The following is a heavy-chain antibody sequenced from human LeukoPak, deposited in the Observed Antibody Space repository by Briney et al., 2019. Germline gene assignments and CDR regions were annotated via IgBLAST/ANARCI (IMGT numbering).Heavy chain of an antibody. D-gene: IGHD5-18*01. CDR3: ARVPYTAMVYYYYMDV. CDR2: INPNSGGT. V-gene: IGHV1-2*02. J-gene: IGHJ6*03. Sequence: GASVKVSCKASGYTFTGYYMHWVRQAPGQGLEWMGWINPNSGGTNYAQKFQGRVTMTRDTSISTAYMELSRLRSDDTAVYYCARVPYTAMVYYYYMDVWGKGTTVTISS. CDR1: GYTFTGYY.